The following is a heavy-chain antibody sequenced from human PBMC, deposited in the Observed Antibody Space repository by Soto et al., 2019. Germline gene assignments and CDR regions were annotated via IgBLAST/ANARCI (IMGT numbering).Heavy chain of an antibody. Sequence: GGSLRLSCAGSGFSFSSYAMGWVHQAPGRGLEWVSSIGGSGGNTKYADSVKGRFTISRDNSKNTLYLQMDGLRAEDTALYYCATVPYGSGSYRFDYWGQGTLVTVSS. CDR3: ATVPYGSGSYRFDY. D-gene: IGHD3-22*01. CDR1: GFSFSSYA. CDR2: IGGSGGNT. V-gene: IGHV3-23*01. J-gene: IGHJ4*02.